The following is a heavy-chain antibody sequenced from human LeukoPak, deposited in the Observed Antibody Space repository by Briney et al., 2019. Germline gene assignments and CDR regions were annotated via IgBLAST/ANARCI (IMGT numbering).Heavy chain of an antibody. CDR1: GFTFSSYG. CDR3: AKAPLYCSGGSCLSAADY. D-gene: IGHD2-15*01. J-gene: IGHJ4*02. Sequence: GRSLRLSCAASGFTFSSYGMHGVRQAPGKGLEGVAVISYDGSNKYYADSVKGRFTISRDNSKNTLYLQMNSLRAEDTAVYYCAKAPLYCSGGSCLSAADYWGQGTLVTVSS. V-gene: IGHV3-30*18. CDR2: ISYDGSNK.